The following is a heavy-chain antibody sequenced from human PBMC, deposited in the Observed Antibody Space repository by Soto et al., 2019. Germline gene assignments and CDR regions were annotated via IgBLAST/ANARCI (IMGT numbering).Heavy chain of an antibody. CDR1: GGSISSSSYY. J-gene: IGHJ5*02. CDR2: IYYSGST. V-gene: IGHV4-39*01. Sequence: QLQLQESGPGLVKPSETLSLTCTVSGGSISSSSYYWGWIRQPPGKGLEWIGSIYYSGSTYYNPSLMSRVTISVDTSKNQFSLKLSSVTAADTAVYYCARSDYYDSSGETNWFDPWGQGTLVTVSS. CDR3: ARSDYYDSSGETNWFDP. D-gene: IGHD3-22*01.